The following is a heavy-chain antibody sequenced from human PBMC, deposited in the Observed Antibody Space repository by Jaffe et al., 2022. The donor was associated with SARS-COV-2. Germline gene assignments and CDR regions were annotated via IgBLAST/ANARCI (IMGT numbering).Heavy chain of an antibody. CDR1: GYTFTSYY. V-gene: IGHV1-46*01. J-gene: IGHJ4*02. CDR2: INPSGGST. Sequence: QVQLVQSGAEVKKPGASVKVSCKASGYTFTSYYMHWVRQAPGQGLEWMGIINPSGGSTSYAQKFQGRVTMTRDTSTSTVYMELSSLRSEDTAVYYCAREGGQGSMITFGGVIAQEFDYWGQGTLVTVSS. CDR3: AREGGQGSMITFGGVIAQEFDY. D-gene: IGHD3-16*02.